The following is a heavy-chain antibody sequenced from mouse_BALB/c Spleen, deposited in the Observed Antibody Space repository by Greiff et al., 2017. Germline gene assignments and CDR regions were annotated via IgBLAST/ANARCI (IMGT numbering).Heavy chain of an antibody. V-gene: IGHV1-9*01. Sequence: QVQLQQFGAELMKPGASVKISCKATGYTFSSYWIEWVKQRPGHGLEWIGEILPGSGSTNYNEKFKGKATFTADTSSNTAYMQLSSLTSEDSAVYYCARGDGNYVPYAMDYWGRGTSVTVSS. D-gene: IGHD2-1*01. J-gene: IGHJ4*01. CDR2: ILPGSGST. CDR1: GYTFSSYW. CDR3: ARGDGNYVPYAMDY.